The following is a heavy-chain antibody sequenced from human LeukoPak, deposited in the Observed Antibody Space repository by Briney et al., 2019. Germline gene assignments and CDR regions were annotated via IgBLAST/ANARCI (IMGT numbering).Heavy chain of an antibody. CDR2: ISSGSTTM. CDR3: ARDRGNSAYGAWFDS. J-gene: IGHJ5*01. D-gene: IGHD5-12*01. CDR1: GFXFSSHD. Sequence: PGGSLRLSCAASGFXFSSHDINWVRQGPGKGLEWLSYISSGSTTMDCADSVKGRFTISRDNAKNSLFLQMNSLRAEDTGIYYCARDRGNSAYGAWFDSWGQGTLVTVSS. V-gene: IGHV3-48*03.